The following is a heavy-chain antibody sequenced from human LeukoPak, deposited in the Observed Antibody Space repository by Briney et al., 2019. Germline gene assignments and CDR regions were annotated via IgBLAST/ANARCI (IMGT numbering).Heavy chain of an antibody. D-gene: IGHD4-17*01. CDR1: GFTVSTNY. Sequence: GGSLRLSYAASGFTVSTNYMSWISEAPGKTLKRVSVIYPGDSTYYADSVKGRFTMSRDNSKNTLFLQVNSLRVEDTAVYYCARVVVEQGRSDAFDIWGQGTLVTVSS. CDR3: ARVVVEQGRSDAFDI. J-gene: IGHJ3*02. V-gene: IGHV3-66*01. CDR2: IYPGDST.